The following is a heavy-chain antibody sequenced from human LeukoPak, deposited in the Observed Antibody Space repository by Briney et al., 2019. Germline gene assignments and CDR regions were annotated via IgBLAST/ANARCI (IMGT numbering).Heavy chain of an antibody. CDR1: GGSISSYY. D-gene: IGHD1-26*01. V-gene: IGHV4-59*08. CDR3: ARRRSGSYNAFDI. CDR2: IYYSGST. J-gene: IGHJ3*02. Sequence: PSETLSLTCTVSGGSISSYYWGWIRQPPGKGLEWIGYIYYSGSTNYNPSLKSRVTISVDTSKNQFSLKLSFVTAADTAIYYCARRRSGSYNAFDIWGQGTLVTVSS.